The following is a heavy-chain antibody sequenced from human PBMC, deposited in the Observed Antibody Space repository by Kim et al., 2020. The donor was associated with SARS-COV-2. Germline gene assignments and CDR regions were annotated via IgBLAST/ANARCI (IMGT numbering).Heavy chain of an antibody. J-gene: IGHJ6*02. CDR3: ASEYSSGWGMDV. CDR1: GYTFTSYY. Sequence: ASVKVSCKASGYTFTSYYMHWVRQAPGQGLEWMGIINPSGGSTSYAQKFQGRVTMTRDTSTSTVYMELSSLRSEDTAVYYCASEYSSGWGMDVWGQGTTVTVSS. CDR2: INPSGGST. V-gene: IGHV1-46*01. D-gene: IGHD6-19*01.